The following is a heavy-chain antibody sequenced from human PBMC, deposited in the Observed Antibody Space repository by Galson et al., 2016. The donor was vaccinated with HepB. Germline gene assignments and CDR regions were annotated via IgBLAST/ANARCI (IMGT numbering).Heavy chain of an antibody. CDR1: GFVFSNLG. CDR2: ISTRRTT. D-gene: IGHD1-1*01. Sequence: SLRLSCAASGFVFSNLGLSWVRQAPGKGLEWVASISTRRTTYYSDSVQGRFTISRDNSNNTLYPQMNGLRAEDTAVYYCAKERLVRRIFDHWGQGTLLTVSS. V-gene: IGHV3-23*01. CDR3: AKERLVRRIFDH. J-gene: IGHJ4*02.